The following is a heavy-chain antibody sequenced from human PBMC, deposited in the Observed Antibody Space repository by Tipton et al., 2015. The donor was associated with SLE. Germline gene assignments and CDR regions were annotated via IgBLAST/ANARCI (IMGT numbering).Heavy chain of an antibody. CDR3: AREGPSWYYYYYMDV. V-gene: IGHV3-7*03. Sequence: SLRLSCVASGFTLSRYWMSWVRQAPGKGLEWVASIQQDGSEKYYVDSAKGRFTISRDNAKNSLYLQMNSLRAEDTAVYYCAREGPSWYYYYYMDVWGKGTTVTVSS. D-gene: IGHD2-15*01. CDR2: IQQDGSEK. J-gene: IGHJ6*03. CDR1: GFTLSRYW.